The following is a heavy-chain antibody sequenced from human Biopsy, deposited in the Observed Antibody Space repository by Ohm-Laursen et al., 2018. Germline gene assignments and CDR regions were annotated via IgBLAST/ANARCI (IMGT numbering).Heavy chain of an antibody. CDR1: GFTFNNYA. V-gene: IGHV3-9*01. CDR2: ITWNSGIM. D-gene: IGHD3-16*01. Sequence: SLRLSCAASGFTFNNYAMHWVRQVPGRGLEWVSSITWNSGIMDYADSVRGRFTISRDNAKNSLYLQMNSLRAEDTALYYCAKDRLYLGAGSFNFDSWGQGTLVTVSS. J-gene: IGHJ4*02. CDR3: AKDRLYLGAGSFNFDS.